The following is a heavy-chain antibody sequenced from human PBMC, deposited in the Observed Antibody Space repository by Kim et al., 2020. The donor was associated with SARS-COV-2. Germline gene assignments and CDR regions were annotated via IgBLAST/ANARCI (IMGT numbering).Heavy chain of an antibody. V-gene: IGHV3-64D*06. CDR3: VKGIYCSSTSCFPLIGPDLIDY. Sequence: GGSLRLSCSASGFTFSSYAMHWVRQAPGKGLEYVSAISSNGGSTYYADSVKGRFTISRDNSKNTLYLQMSSLRAEDTAVYYCVKGIYCSSTSCFPLIGPDLIDYWGQGTLVTVSS. D-gene: IGHD2-2*01. J-gene: IGHJ4*02. CDR2: ISSNGGST. CDR1: GFTFSSYA.